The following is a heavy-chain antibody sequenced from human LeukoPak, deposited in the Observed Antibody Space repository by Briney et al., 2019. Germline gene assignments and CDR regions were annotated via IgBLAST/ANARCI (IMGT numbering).Heavy chain of an antibody. CDR3: ARTRYVYYYYYMDV. CDR2: IPYSGTT. V-gene: IGHV4-39*01. CDR1: GGSISISSYY. Sequence: SETLSLTCTVSGGSISISSYYWGWIRRTPGRGLEWIGTIPYSGTTYYNPSLKSRVTISADRSKNQFFLKLNSVTAADTAVYYCARTRYVYYYYYMDVWGKGTTVTVSS. D-gene: IGHD1-1*01. J-gene: IGHJ6*03.